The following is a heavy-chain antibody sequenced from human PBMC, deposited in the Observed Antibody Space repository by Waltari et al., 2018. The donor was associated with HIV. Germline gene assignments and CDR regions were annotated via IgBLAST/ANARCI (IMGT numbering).Heavy chain of an antibody. V-gene: IGHV1-2*02. J-gene: IGHJ5*02. D-gene: IGHD1-1*01. CDR3: VRGGTHP. CDR2: VNPKNGVA. Sequence: EQLVQSGAEVQKPGASVKVSCKDSGYSFTDYYIHWIRQAPGQGLESVGWVNPKNGVAHYAQKFEGRVTISSDTSSRTFYVDFRRLTSDDTAVFYCVRGGTHPWGQGTLITVSS. CDR1: GYSFTDYY.